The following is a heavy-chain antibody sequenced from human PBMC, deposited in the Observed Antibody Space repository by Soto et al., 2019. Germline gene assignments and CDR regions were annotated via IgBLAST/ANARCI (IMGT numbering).Heavy chain of an antibody. D-gene: IGHD3-10*01. Sequence: QVQLQESGPGLVKPSGTLSLTCTVSGGSITSSNWWSWVRQPPGKGLEWIGEIFHNGNTNDNPSLKSRVTIYIDKSKNQFSLTMSSVTAADTAVYFCARLPYYYDLWGRGSLVTVSS. J-gene: IGHJ2*01. CDR1: GGSITSSNW. CDR2: IFHNGNT. CDR3: ARLPYYYDL. V-gene: IGHV4-4*02.